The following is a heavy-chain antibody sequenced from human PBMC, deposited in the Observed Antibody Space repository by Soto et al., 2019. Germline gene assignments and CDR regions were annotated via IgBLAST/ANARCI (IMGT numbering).Heavy chain of an antibody. J-gene: IGHJ6*02. CDR1: GDSVSSNSAA. CDR2: TYYRSKWYN. Sequence: PSQTLSLTCAISGDSVSSNSAAWNWIRQSPSRGLEWLGRTYYRSKWYNDYAVSVKSRITINPDTSKNQFSLRLNSVTPEDTAVYYCARDTGYDWNYYYYYGMDVWGQGTTVTVSS. CDR3: ARDTGYDWNYYYYYGMDV. V-gene: IGHV6-1*01. D-gene: IGHD5-12*01.